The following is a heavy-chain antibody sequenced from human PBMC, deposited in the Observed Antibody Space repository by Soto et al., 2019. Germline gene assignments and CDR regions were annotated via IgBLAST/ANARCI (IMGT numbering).Heavy chain of an antibody. J-gene: IGHJ4*02. CDR3: ARGAGSFGVVAFDY. V-gene: IGHV1-69*01. CDR2: IIPILGTS. Sequence: VQLVQSGAEVKRPGSSVKVSCKASGDTFSSYATNWVRQAPGQGLEWMGGIIPILGTSYYARKFQGRVTTTADEYTRTVHMELSRRRSEDTAVDYCARGAGSFGVVAFDYWGQGTLVTVSS. CDR1: GDTFSSYA. D-gene: IGHD3-3*01.